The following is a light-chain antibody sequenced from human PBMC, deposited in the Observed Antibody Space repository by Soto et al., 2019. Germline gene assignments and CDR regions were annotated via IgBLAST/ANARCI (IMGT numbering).Light chain of an antibody. V-gene: IGKV2-30*02. Sequence: DVGMTGYALSLPVTLGQAAAISSGANKEIVHSDGIAYFSWFQQRPGRSPRRLIYKVSNRDSGVPARFSGSGSGTDFALKISRVEAEDGGVYYGMQGTHWPITCGQGTRREIK. J-gene: IGKJ5*01. CDR2: KVS. CDR3: MQGTHWPIT. CDR1: KEIVHSDGIAY.